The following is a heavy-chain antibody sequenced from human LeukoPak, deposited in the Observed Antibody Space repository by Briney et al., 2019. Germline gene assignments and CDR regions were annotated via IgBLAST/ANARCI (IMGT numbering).Heavy chain of an antibody. CDR3: AKATGSGSYLVDY. D-gene: IGHD3-10*01. J-gene: IGHJ4*02. CDR2: ISGDGGST. Sequence: GGSLRLSCTASGFTFDDYAMHWVRQAPGKGLEWVSLISGDGGSTNYADSVKGRFTISRDNNKNSLYLQMNSLRTEDTALYYCAKATGSGSYLVDYWGQGTLVTVPP. V-gene: IGHV3-43*02. CDR1: GFTFDDYA.